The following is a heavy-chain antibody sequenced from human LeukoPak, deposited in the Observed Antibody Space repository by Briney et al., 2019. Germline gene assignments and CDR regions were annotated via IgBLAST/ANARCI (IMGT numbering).Heavy chain of an antibody. Sequence: SETLSLTCAVYGGSFSGYYWSWIRQPPGKGLEWIGEINHSGSTNYNPSLKSRVTISVDTSKNQFSLKLSSVTAADTAVYYCARHAEGYCSGGSCYGVPNWFDPWGQEPWSPSPQ. CDR1: GGSFSGYY. D-gene: IGHD2-15*01. CDR3: ARHAEGYCSGGSCYGVPNWFDP. J-gene: IGHJ5*02. CDR2: INHSGST. V-gene: IGHV4-34*01.